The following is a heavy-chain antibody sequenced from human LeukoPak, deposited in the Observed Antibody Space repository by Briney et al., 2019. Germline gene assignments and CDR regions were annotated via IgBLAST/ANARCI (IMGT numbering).Heavy chain of an antibody. CDR3: ARRWELLRGDFDY. CDR1: GGTFSSYA. Sequence: GASVKVSCKASGGTFSSYAISWVRQAPGQGLEWMGGIIPIFGTANYAQKFQGRVTITADESTSTAYMELRSLRSDDTAVYYCARRWELLRGDFDYWGQGTLVTVSS. V-gene: IGHV1-69*13. CDR2: IIPIFGTA. J-gene: IGHJ4*02. D-gene: IGHD1-26*01.